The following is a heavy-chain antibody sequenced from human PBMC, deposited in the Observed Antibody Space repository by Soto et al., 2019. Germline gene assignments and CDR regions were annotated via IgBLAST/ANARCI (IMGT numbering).Heavy chain of an antibody. V-gene: IGHV3-21*01. J-gene: IGHJ3*01. Sequence: GGSLRLSCAASGFTFSSYSMNWVRQAPGKGLEWVSSISSSSSYIYYADSVKGRFTISRDNAKNSLYLQMNSLRAEDTAVYYCARSRRDIVVVPAGWGQGTMVTVSS. CDR3: ARSRRDIVVVPAG. CDR1: GFTFSSYS. CDR2: ISSSSSYI. D-gene: IGHD2-2*01.